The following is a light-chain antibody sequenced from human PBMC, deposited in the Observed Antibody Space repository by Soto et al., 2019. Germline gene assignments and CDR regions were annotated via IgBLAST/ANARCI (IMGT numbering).Light chain of an antibody. CDR1: SSDVGGYNY. CDR2: EVS. J-gene: IGLJ1*01. CDR3: TSYTSSNTYV. Sequence: QSALTQPASVSGSPGQSITISCTGTSSDVGGYNYVSWFQQHPGKAPKLKIYEVSNRPSGVSNRFSGSKSGYTASLTISGLQAEDEADYYCTSYTSSNTYVFGTGTKLTVL. V-gene: IGLV2-14*03.